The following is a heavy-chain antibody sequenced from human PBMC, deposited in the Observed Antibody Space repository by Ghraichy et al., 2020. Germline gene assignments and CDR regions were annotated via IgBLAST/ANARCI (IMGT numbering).Heavy chain of an antibody. D-gene: IGHD6-19*01. V-gene: IGHV4-59*01. Sequence: SETLSLTCTVSGGSISSYYWSWIRQPPGKGLEWIGYIYYSGSTNYNPSLKSRVTISVDTSKNQFSLKLSSVTAADTAVYYCARVSGRFSWRSSGWYPLDYWGQGTLVTVSS. CDR1: GGSISSYY. J-gene: IGHJ4*02. CDR2: IYYSGST. CDR3: ARVSGRFSWRSSGWYPLDY.